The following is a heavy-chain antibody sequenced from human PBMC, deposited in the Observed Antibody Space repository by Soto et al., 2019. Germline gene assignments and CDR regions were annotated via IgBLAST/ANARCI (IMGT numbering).Heavy chain of an antibody. V-gene: IGHV3-15*01. CDR3: TTNFYSDHGMDV. D-gene: IGHD4-17*01. Sequence: GGSLRLSCAASGITFRKAWMNWVRQSPGKGLEWVGRIKSKSDGGTTAYAAPVKGRFTISRDDSKNTLCLQMNSLKTEDTAVYYCTTNFYSDHGMDVWGQGTTVTVSS. J-gene: IGHJ6*02. CDR1: GITFRKAW. CDR2: IKSKSDGGTT.